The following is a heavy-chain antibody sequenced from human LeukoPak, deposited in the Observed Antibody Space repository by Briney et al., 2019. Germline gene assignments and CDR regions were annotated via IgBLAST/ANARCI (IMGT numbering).Heavy chain of an antibody. CDR2: IYTSGST. V-gene: IGHV4-4*07. Sequence: SETLSLTCTVSGGSISSYYWSWIRQPAGKGLEWIGRIYTSGSTNYNPSLKSRVTMSVDTSKNQFSLKLSSVTAADTAVHYCAREVGGGDIVVVPAAMSFDPWGQGTLVTVSS. D-gene: IGHD2-2*01. J-gene: IGHJ5*02. CDR1: GGSISSYY. CDR3: AREVGGGDIVVVPAAMSFDP.